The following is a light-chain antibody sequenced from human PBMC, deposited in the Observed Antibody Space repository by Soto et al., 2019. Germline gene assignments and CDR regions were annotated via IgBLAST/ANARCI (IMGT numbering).Light chain of an antibody. CDR2: DDR. CDR3: QVWDSSSDHPYV. Sequence: SYELTQPPSVSVAPGQTARITCGGDNIGSKSVHWYQQKPGQAPVLVVYDDRDRPSGIPERFSGSNSGNTATLTISRVEAGDEADYYCQVWDSSSDHPYVFGTGTKVTVL. V-gene: IGLV3-21*02. CDR1: NIGSKS. J-gene: IGLJ1*01.